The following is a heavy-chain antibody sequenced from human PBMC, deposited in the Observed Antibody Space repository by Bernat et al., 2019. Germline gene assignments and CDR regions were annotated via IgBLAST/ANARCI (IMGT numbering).Heavy chain of an antibody. CDR3: ARDRGYCSGGSCSDYYYYYGMDV. CDR2: ISSSSSYT. J-gene: IGHJ6*02. V-gene: IGHV3-11*06. Sequence: QVQLVESGGGLVKPGGSLRLSCAASGFTFSDYYMSWIRQAPGKGLEWVSYISSSSSYTNYADSVKDRFTISRDNAKNSLYLQMNSLRAEDTAVYYCARDRGYCSGGSCSDYYYYYGMDVWGQGTTVTVSS. D-gene: IGHD2-15*01. CDR1: GFTFSDYY.